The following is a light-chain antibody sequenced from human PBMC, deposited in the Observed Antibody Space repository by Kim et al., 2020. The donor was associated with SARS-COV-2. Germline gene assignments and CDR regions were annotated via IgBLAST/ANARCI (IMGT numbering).Light chain of an antibody. Sequence: DIQMTQSPSTLSASVGDRVTITCRASESINSWLAWYQQKPGKGPKLLIYEATSLERGVPSRFSFSGSGTEFTLTISSLQPDDFATYYCQQYDSHSHTFGQGTKVEIK. CDR3: QQYDSHSHT. CDR2: EAT. CDR1: ESINSW. V-gene: IGKV1-5*01. J-gene: IGKJ1*01.